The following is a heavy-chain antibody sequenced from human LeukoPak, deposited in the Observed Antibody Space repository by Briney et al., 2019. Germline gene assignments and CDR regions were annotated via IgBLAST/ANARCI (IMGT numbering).Heavy chain of an antibody. CDR1: GFTFSSSA. D-gene: IGHD3-10*01. J-gene: IGHJ4*02. Sequence: GGSLRLSCAASGFTFSSSAMTWVRQAPGKGVEWVSGISGSGGSTYYADSVKGRFTISRDNSKNTLYLQMNSLTGEDTAVYYCARGRQYYIYWGQGTQVTVSS. CDR2: ISGSGGST. V-gene: IGHV3-23*01. CDR3: ARGRQYYIY.